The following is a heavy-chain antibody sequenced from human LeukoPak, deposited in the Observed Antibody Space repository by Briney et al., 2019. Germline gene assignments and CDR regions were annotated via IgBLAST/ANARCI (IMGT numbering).Heavy chain of an antibody. CDR3: ARAPAYGYIFTVDY. J-gene: IGHJ4*02. D-gene: IGHD5-18*01. V-gene: IGHV4-4*02. Sequence: SETLSLTCALSGGSISSSNWGSWVRQPPGKGLEWIGEIYHSGSTNYNPSLKSRVTISVEKSKNQFSLKLSSVTAADTAAYYCARAPAYGYIFTVDYWGQGTLVTVSS. CDR2: IYHSGST. CDR1: GGSISSSNW.